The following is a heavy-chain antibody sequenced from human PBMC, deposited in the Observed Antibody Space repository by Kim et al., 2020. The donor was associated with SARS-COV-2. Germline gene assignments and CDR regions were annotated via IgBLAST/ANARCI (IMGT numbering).Heavy chain of an antibody. J-gene: IGHJ6*02. CDR3: AKDQLTSSPNNYDILTGHYYGMDV. D-gene: IGHD3-9*01. CDR2: ISWDGGST. V-gene: IGHV3-43*01. Sequence: GGSLRLSCAASGFTFDDYTMHWVRQAPGKGLEWVSLISWDGGSTYYADSVKGRFTISRDNSKNSLYLQMNSLRTEDTALYYCAKDQLTSSPNNYDILTGHYYGMDVWGQGTTVTVSS. CDR1: GFTFDDYT.